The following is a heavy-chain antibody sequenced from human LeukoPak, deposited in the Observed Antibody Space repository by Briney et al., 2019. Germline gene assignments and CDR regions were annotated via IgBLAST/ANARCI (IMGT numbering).Heavy chain of an antibody. J-gene: IGHJ4*02. CDR3: ASLVAPSDY. CDR1: GGPFSGYY. D-gene: IGHD2-21*01. Sequence: SETLSLTCAVYGGPFSGYYWSWIRQPPGKGLEWIGEINHSGSTNYNPSLKSRVTISVDTSKNQFSLKLSSVTAADTAVYYCASLVAPSDYWGQGTLVTVSS. CDR2: INHSGST. V-gene: IGHV4-34*01.